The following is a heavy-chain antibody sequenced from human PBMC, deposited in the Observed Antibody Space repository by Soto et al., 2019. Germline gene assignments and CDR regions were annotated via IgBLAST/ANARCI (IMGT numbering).Heavy chain of an antibody. J-gene: IGHJ4*02. CDR3: ARHGSSGWYDKFDY. CDR2: IFPGDSDT. Sequence: PGASLKISCQVSGYSFTTYWIGWVRQVPGEGPEWMGIIFPGDSDTRYSPSFQGQVTISVDKSISTAYLQWSSLKASDSAMYYCARHGSSGWYDKFDYWGQGTLVTVSS. V-gene: IGHV5-51*01. D-gene: IGHD6-19*01. CDR1: GYSFTTYW.